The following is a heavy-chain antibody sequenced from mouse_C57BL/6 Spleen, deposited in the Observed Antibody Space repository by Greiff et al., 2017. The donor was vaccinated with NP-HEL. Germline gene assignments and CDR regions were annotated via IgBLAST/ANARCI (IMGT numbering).Heavy chain of an antibody. J-gene: IGHJ1*03. D-gene: IGHD1-1*02. CDR2: FHPYNDDT. CDR1: GYTFTTYC. V-gene: IGHV1-47*01. Sequence: VQLQQPGAELVKPRASVKMSCKASGYTFTTYCMEWMKQNHGKSLEWIGNFHPYNDDTKYNEKFKGKATLTVEKSSSTAYLKLSRLTSDDSAVYDSAIGHYYGGEYFDVWGKGTTVTVSS. CDR3: AIGHYYGGEYFDV.